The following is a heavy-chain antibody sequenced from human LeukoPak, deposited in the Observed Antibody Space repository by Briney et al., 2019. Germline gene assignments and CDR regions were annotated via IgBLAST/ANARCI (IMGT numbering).Heavy chain of an antibody. V-gene: IGHV4-59*08. Sequence: KPSETLSLTCTVSGGSIINYYWSWIQQPPGKGLEWIGCIYYSGSTNYNPSLKSRVTISVGMSKNQFSLKLSSVTAADTAVYYCARHWSSSGWVMDYWGQGSLVTVSS. J-gene: IGHJ4*02. CDR3: ARHWSSSGWVMDY. CDR1: GGSIINYY. D-gene: IGHD6-19*01. CDR2: IYYSGST.